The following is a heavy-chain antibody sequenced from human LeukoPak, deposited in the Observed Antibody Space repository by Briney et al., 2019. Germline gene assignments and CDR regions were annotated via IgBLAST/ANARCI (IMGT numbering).Heavy chain of an antibody. Sequence: SETLSLTCTVSGGSISSYCWSWIRQPPGKGLEWIGYIYYSGSTNYNPSLKSRVTISVDTSKNQFSLKLSSVTAADTAVYYCARGIHYYDSSGVNFDYWGQGTLVTVSS. CDR2: IYYSGST. J-gene: IGHJ4*02. CDR1: GGSISSYC. D-gene: IGHD3-22*01. V-gene: IGHV4-59*12. CDR3: ARGIHYYDSSGVNFDY.